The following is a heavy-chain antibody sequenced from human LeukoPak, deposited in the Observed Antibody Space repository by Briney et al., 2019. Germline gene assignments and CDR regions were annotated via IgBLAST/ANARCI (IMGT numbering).Heavy chain of an antibody. CDR1: GFTFDDYG. CDR2: ISWNSGSI. Sequence: GGSLRLSCAASGFTFDDYGMHWVRQAPGKGLEWVSGISWNSGSIGYADSVKGRFTISRDNAKNSLYLQMNSLRAEDVALYYCAKGLGGGGLYYFDYWGQGTLVTVSS. J-gene: IGHJ4*02. D-gene: IGHD3-16*01. V-gene: IGHV3-9*03. CDR3: AKGLGGGGLYYFDY.